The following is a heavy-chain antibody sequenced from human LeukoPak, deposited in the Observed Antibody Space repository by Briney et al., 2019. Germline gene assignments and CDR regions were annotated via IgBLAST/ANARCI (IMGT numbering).Heavy chain of an antibody. CDR3: ASLAVAGHIDY. Sequence: GGSLRLSCAGSGFTFSSYSMNWVRQAPGKGLEWVSSISSSSSYIYYADSVKGRFTISRDNAKNSLYLQMNSLRAEDTAVYYCASLAVAGHIDYWGQGTLVTVSS. D-gene: IGHD6-19*01. CDR1: GFTFSSYS. CDR2: ISSSSSYI. J-gene: IGHJ4*02. V-gene: IGHV3-21*01.